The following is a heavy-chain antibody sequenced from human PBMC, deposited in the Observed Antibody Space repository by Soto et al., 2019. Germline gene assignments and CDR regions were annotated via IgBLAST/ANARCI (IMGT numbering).Heavy chain of an antibody. CDR1: GFTFSSYS. V-gene: IGHV3-21*01. CDR3: AREGGGYDEYYYYYYYMDV. Sequence: EVQLVESGGGLVKPGGSLRLSCAASGFTFSSYSMNWVRQAPGKGLEWVSSISSSSSYIYYADSVKGRFTISRDNAKNSLYLQMNSLRAEDTAVYYCAREGGGYDEYYYYYYYMDVWGKGTTVTVSS. D-gene: IGHD5-12*01. CDR2: ISSSSSYI. J-gene: IGHJ6*03.